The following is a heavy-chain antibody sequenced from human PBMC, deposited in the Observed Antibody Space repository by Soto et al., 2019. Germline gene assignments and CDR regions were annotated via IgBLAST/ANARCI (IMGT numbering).Heavy chain of an antibody. Sequence: QVQLVESGGGVVQPGRSLRLSCAASGFTFSSYGMHWVRQAPGKGLEWVAVISYDGSNKYYADSVKGRFTISRDNSKNTRYLKMNSLGVEDKAVYYCAKERDIVVVVAPLDYWGQGTLVTVSS. CDR1: GFTFSSYG. D-gene: IGHD2-15*01. J-gene: IGHJ4*02. CDR3: AKERDIVVVVAPLDY. CDR2: ISYDGSNK. V-gene: IGHV3-30*18.